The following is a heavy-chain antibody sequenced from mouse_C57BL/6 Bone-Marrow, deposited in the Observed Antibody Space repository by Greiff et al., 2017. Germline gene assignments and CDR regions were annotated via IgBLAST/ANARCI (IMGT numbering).Heavy chain of an antibody. J-gene: IGHJ1*03. V-gene: IGHV1-55*01. CDR3: ARSPLYYYGSSYFDV. Sequence: QVQLQQPGAELVKPGASVKMSCKASGYTFTSYWITWVKQRPGQGLEWIGDIYPGSGSTNYNEKFKSKATLTVDTSSSTAYMQLSSLTSEESAVYSCARSPLYYYGSSYFDVWGTGTTVTVSS. CDR2: IYPGSGST. D-gene: IGHD1-1*01. CDR1: GYTFTSYW.